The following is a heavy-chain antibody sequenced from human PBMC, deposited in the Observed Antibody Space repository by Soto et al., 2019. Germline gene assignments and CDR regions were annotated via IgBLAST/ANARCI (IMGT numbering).Heavy chain of an antibody. V-gene: IGHV3-23*01. Sequence: GGSLRLSCAASGFTFSSYAMSWVRQAPGKGLEWVSAISGSGGSTYYADSVKGRFTISRDNSKNTLYLKMNSLRAEDTAVYYCAKAIAAAGFYYYGMDVWGQGTTVTVSS. D-gene: IGHD6-13*01. J-gene: IGHJ6*02. CDR1: GFTFSSYA. CDR3: AKAIAAAGFYYYGMDV. CDR2: ISGSGGST.